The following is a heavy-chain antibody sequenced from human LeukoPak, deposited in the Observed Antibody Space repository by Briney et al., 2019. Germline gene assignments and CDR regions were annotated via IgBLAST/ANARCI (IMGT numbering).Heavy chain of an antibody. CDR3: AREGDYYYGSGSSKFDP. V-gene: IGHV1-2*02. J-gene: IGHJ5*02. D-gene: IGHD3-10*01. CDR2: IDPNSGGT. Sequence: SVKVSCKASGYTFTGYYMHWVRQAPGQGLEWMGWIDPNSGGTYYPQKFQGRVTMTRDTSISTVYMELSRLRSDDTAVYYCAREGDYYYGSGSSKFDPWGQGTLVTVSS. CDR1: GYTFTGYY.